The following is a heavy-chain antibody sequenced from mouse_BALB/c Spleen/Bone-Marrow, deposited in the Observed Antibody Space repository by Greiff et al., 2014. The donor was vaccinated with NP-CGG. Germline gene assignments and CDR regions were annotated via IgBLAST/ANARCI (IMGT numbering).Heavy chain of an antibody. D-gene: IGHD3-2*01. CDR3: TRDSSGYWFTY. CDR2: INPYDGGT. Sequence: VQLQQPGPELVKPGASMKISCKASGCSFTGYTMNWVKQSPGKNLEWIGLINPYDGGTTHNQKFKGKATLTVDKSSTTAYMELLSLTSEDSAVFYCTRDSSGYWFTYWGQGTLVTVSA. CDR1: GCSFTGYT. J-gene: IGHJ3*01. V-gene: IGHV1-18*01.